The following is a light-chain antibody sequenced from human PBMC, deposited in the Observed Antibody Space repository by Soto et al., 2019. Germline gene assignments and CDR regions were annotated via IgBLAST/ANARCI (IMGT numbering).Light chain of an antibody. CDR1: SSDVGGYKD. Sequence: QSALTQPASVSGSPGQSITISCTGTSSDVGGYKDVSWYQQHPGKAPKLMIYDIRNRPSGVSNRFSCSKSGNSASLSISGLQAEYEAYYDASSYTRSSTRVFGTGTKLTVL. CDR3: SSYTRSSTRV. V-gene: IGLV2-14*03. J-gene: IGLJ1*01. CDR2: DIR.